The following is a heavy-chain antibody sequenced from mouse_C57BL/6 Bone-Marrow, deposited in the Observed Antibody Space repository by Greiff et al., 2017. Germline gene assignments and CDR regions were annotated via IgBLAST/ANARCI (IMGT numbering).Heavy chain of an antibody. Sequence: DVMLVESGGDLVKPGGSLKLSCAASGFTFSSYGMSWVRPTPDKRLEWVATISSGGSYTYYPDSVKGRFTISRDNAKNTLYLQMSSLKSEDTAMYYCARFYYSNFYYAMDYWGQGTSVTVSS. D-gene: IGHD2-5*01. J-gene: IGHJ4*01. CDR3: ARFYYSNFYYAMDY. CDR2: ISSGGSYT. V-gene: IGHV5-6*02. CDR1: GFTFSSYG.